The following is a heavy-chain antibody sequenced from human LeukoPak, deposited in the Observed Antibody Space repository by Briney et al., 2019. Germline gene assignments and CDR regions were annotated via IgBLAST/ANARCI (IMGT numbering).Heavy chain of an antibody. Sequence: GASVKVSCTASGYTFTAYYMHWVRQAPGQGLEWMGWINPNSGGTNYAQKFQGRVTMTRDTSISTAYLELSSLRSEDTAVYYCARDPADSSGYYCDYWGQGTLVTVSS. CDR2: INPNSGGT. V-gene: IGHV1-2*02. D-gene: IGHD3-22*01. CDR1: GYTFTAYY. CDR3: ARDPADSSGYYCDY. J-gene: IGHJ4*02.